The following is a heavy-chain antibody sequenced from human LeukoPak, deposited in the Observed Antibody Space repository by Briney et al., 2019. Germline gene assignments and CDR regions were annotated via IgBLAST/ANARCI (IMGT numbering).Heavy chain of an antibody. Sequence: NPGGSLRLSCAASGFTFSNAWMTWVRQAPGKGLEWVGRIKSRTDGGTTDYAAPVKGRFTISRDDSKNTLYLQMNSLKTEDTAVYYCTARRIAVVDAALWRAFDIWGQGTMVTVSS. J-gene: IGHJ3*02. CDR2: IKSRTDGGTT. V-gene: IGHV3-15*01. CDR1: GFTFSNAW. CDR3: TARRIAVVDAALWRAFDI. D-gene: IGHD6-19*01.